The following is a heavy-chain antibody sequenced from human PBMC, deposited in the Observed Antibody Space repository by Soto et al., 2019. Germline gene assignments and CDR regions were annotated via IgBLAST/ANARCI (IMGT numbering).Heavy chain of an antibody. V-gene: IGHV3-23*01. CDR3: AKDQRGWVPAATTLPVPYCFDS. D-gene: IGHD2-2*01. CDR2: ISGGGDNK. J-gene: IGHJ4*02. CDR1: GFTFSSYA. Sequence: DVQLLDSGGGLVQPGGSLTVSCAASGFTFSSYAISWVRQAPGKGLEWVASISGGGDNKQYADSVKGRFTMSRDNSKKMVFLQMRSLRADVSAIYYCAKDQRGWVPAATTLPVPYCFDSWGQGTLVTVSS.